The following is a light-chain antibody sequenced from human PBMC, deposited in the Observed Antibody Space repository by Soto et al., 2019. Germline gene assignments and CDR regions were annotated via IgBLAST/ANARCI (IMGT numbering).Light chain of an antibody. J-gene: IGLJ2*01. CDR3: QSYYSSILVV. V-gene: IGLV6-57*04. Sequence: NFMLTQPHSVSESPGKTVTISCTRSSGSIASNYVQWYQQRPGSAPTTVIYEDNQRPSGVPDRFSGSIDSSSNSASLTISGLKTEDEADYYCQSYYSSILVVFGGGTKLTVL. CDR1: SGSIASNY. CDR2: EDN.